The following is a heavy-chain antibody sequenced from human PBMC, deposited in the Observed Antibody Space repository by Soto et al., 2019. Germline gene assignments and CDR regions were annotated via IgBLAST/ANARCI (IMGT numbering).Heavy chain of an antibody. J-gene: IGHJ3*02. CDR1: GFTFSSYG. V-gene: IGHV3-30*18. CDR2: ISYDGSNK. D-gene: IGHD7-27*01. CDR3: AKDLGHGGRGAFDI. Sequence: QVQLVESGGGVVQPGRSLRLSCAASGFTFSSYGMNWVRQAPGKGLEWVAVISYDGSNKYYADSVKGRFTISRDNSRNTLYLQMNSLRAEDTAVYYCAKDLGHGGRGAFDIWGQGTMLTVSS.